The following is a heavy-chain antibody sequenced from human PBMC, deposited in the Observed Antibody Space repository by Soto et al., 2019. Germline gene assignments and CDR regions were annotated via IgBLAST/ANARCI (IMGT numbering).Heavy chain of an antibody. V-gene: IGHV5-10-1*01. D-gene: IGHD5-12*01. J-gene: IGHJ5*02. Sequence: GESLKISCKGSGYSFTSYWISWVRQMPGKGLEWMGRIDPSDSYTNYSPSFQGHITISADKSSSTAYLQWSSLKASDTAMYYCARDLAPKWLRSTYNWFDPWGQGTLVTVSS. CDR2: IDPSDSYT. CDR1: GYSFTSYW. CDR3: ARDLAPKWLRSTYNWFDP.